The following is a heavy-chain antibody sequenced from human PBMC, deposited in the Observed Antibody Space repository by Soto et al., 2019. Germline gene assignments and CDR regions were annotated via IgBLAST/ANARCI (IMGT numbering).Heavy chain of an antibody. J-gene: IGHJ4*02. Sequence: GGSLRLSCAASGFTFSSYAMSWVSQAPGKGLEWVSDISGSGGSTYYADSVKGLLTISRDNSKNTLYLQMNSLIAEDQAVYYCAKALALFQWLLFDYWGQGTLVTVSS. CDR1: GFTFSSYA. CDR3: AKALALFQWLLFDY. D-gene: IGHD3-22*01. CDR2: ISGSGGST. V-gene: IGHV3-23*01.